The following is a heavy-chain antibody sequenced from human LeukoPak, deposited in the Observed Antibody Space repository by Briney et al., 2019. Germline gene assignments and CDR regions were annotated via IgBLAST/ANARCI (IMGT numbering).Heavy chain of an antibody. CDR1: GFTFSSYA. V-gene: IGHV3-23*01. D-gene: IGHD5-24*01. Sequence: GGSLRLSCAASGFTFSSYAMSWVRQVPGKGLEWVSAISGSGGSTYYADSVKGRFTISRDNSKNTLYLQMNSLRAEDTAVYYCATEPKLEMATILNYDYWGQGTLVTVSS. CDR3: ATEPKLEMATILNYDY. J-gene: IGHJ4*02. CDR2: ISGSGGST.